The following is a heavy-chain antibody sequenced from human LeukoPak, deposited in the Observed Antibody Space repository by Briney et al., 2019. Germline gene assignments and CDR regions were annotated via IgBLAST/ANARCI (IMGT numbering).Heavy chain of an antibody. CDR3: AKPTGSPWDYMDV. CDR2: ISSSSSYI. CDR1: GFTFSSYS. Sequence: GGSLRLSCAASGFTFSSYSMNWVRQAPGKGLEWVLSISSSSSYIYYADSVKGRFTISRDNAKNSLYLQMNSLRAEDTAVYYCAKPTGSPWDYMDVWGKGTTVTISS. V-gene: IGHV3-21*04. J-gene: IGHJ6*03. D-gene: IGHD1-14*01.